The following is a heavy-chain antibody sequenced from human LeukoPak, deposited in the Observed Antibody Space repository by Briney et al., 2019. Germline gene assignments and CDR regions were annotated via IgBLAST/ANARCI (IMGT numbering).Heavy chain of an antibody. J-gene: IGHJ6*03. Sequence: PGGSLRLSCAASGFTFSNYGMHWVRQAPGKGLDWVAFIHYDGSNKYYADSVKGRFTISRDDSKNSLYLQMNSLGPEDTAVYYCARDPYSGNYGNYYYYYMDVWGKGTTVTISS. CDR2: IHYDGSNK. CDR1: GFTFSNYG. D-gene: IGHD1-26*01. CDR3: ARDPYSGNYGNYYYYYMDV. V-gene: IGHV3-30*02.